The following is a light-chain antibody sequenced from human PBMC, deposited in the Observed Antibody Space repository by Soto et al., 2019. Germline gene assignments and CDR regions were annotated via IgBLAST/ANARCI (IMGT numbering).Light chain of an antibody. CDR1: SSNLGSGFD. CDR3: CSYAGSSTVI. V-gene: IGLV1-40*01. CDR2: YND. Sequence: QSVLTQPPSVSGAPGQRVTISCTGSSSNLGSGFDVQWYQQLPGTAPKLLIYYNDNRPSGVPDRFSGSKSGTSASLAITGLQADDEADYYCCSYAGSSTVICGGGTKLTVL. J-gene: IGLJ2*01.